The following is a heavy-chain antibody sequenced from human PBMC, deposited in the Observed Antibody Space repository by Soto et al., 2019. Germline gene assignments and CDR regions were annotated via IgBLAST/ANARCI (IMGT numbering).Heavy chain of an antibody. Sequence: QVQLRESGPGLVKPSETLSLMCSVSGGSFTNSFWSWLRQPPGKGLELIGFISDSGSSKYSPSLSSRVNISIDTSKSQFSLTLTSVTAADTAVYYCARTLPGTSGGGIDPWGQGSLVTVSS. CDR2: ISDSGSS. V-gene: IGHV4-59*08. D-gene: IGHD1-1*01. CDR3: ARTLPGTSGGGIDP. J-gene: IGHJ5*02. CDR1: GGSFTNSF.